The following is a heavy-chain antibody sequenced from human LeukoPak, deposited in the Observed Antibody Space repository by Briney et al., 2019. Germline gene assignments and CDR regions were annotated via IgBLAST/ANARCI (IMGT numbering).Heavy chain of an antibody. D-gene: IGHD2-2*01. V-gene: IGHV1-69*01. J-gene: IGHJ4*02. CDR3: ARSLVVPAQFDY. CDR1: GGTFSSYA. CDR2: IIPIFGTA. Sequence: ASVKISCKASGGTFSSYAISWVRQAPGQGLEWMGGIIPIFGTANYAQKFQGRVTITADESTSTAYMELSSLRSEDTAVYYCARSLVVPAQFDYWGQGTLVTVSS.